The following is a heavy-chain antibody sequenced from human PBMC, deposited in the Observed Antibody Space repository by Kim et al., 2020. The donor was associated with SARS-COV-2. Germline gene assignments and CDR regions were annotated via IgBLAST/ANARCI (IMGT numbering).Heavy chain of an antibody. V-gene: IGHV6-1*01. D-gene: IGHD6-19*01. J-gene: IGHJ4*02. Sequence: SQTLSLTCAISGDSVSRNNAAWNWIRQSPSRGLEWLGRTYYRSKWLSDYAVSVKSRIIINPDTSKNQFSLHLNSVTPEDTAMYYCAREGGSGWANFDSWGQGTLVTVSS. CDR1: GDSVSRNNAA. CDR2: TYYRSKWLS. CDR3: AREGGSGWANFDS.